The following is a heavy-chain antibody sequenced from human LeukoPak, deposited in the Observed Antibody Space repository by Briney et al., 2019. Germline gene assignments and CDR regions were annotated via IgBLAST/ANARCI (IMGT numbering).Heavy chain of an antibody. J-gene: IGHJ5*02. CDR2: IYYSGST. V-gene: IGHV4-39*07. Sequence: SETLSLTCTVAGGSIRSSSYYWGWIRQPPGKGLEWIGSIYYSGSTYYNPSLKSRVTISVDTSKNQFSLKLSSVTAADTAVYYCARVRYSNPRYSGSQRRGNWFDPWGQGTLVTVSS. D-gene: IGHD1-26*01. CDR3: ARVRYSNPRYSGSQRRGNWFDP. CDR1: GGSIRSSSYY.